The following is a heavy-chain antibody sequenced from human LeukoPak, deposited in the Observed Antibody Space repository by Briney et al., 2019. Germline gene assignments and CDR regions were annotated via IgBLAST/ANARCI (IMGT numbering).Heavy chain of an antibody. J-gene: IGHJ4*02. V-gene: IGHV3-53*01. Sequence: GGSLRLSCAASGFTVSSNYMSWVRQAPGKGLEWVSVIYSGGSTYYADSVKGRFTISRDNSKSTLYIQMNSLRAEDTAVYYCGRDPDHGAVDYWGQGTLVTVSS. D-gene: IGHD3-16*01. CDR2: IYSGGST. CDR1: GFTVSSNY. CDR3: GRDPDHGAVDY.